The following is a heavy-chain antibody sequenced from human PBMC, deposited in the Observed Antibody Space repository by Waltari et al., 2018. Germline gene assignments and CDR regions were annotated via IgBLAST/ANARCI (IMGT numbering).Heavy chain of an antibody. J-gene: IGHJ6*02. CDR2: INPNSGGA. D-gene: IGHD6-13*01. Sequence: QVQLVQSGAEVKKPGASVKVSCKASGYTFPGHYMHLVRPAPGPGLEWMGWINPNSGGADYAQKFQGRVTMTRDTSISTAYMELSRLRSDDTAVYYCARDKTGNSSSWFYYYSMDVWGQGTTVTVSS. CDR3: ARDKTGNSSSWFYYYSMDV. V-gene: IGHV1-2*02. CDR1: GYTFPGHY.